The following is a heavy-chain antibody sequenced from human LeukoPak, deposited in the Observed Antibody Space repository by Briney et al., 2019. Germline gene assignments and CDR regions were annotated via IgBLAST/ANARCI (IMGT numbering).Heavy chain of an antibody. CDR3: AREGARWEPSFSAFDI. J-gene: IGHJ3*02. CDR2: IYYSGST. CDR1: GGSISSYY. D-gene: IGHD1-26*01. Sequence: SETLSLTCTVPGGSISSYYWSWIRQPPGKGLEWIGYIYYSGSTSYNPSLKSRVTISVDTSKNQFSLKLSSVTAADTAVYYCAREGARWEPSFSAFDIWGQGTMVTVSS. V-gene: IGHV4-59*01.